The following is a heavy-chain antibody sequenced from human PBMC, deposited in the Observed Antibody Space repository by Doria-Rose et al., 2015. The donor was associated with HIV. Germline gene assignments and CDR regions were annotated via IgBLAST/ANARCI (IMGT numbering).Heavy chain of an antibody. CDR1: GFTFSRHW. CDR3: ARVWARVMDV. D-gene: IGHD3-16*01. J-gene: IGHJ6*02. CDR2: INQDGSEK. Sequence: VQLVQSGGGLVQPGGSLRLSCAASGFTFSRHWMSWVRQAPGKGLEWVANINQDGSEKYYVDSVKGRFTISRDNAKNSLYLQMNSLRADDTAVYYCARVWARVMDVWGQGTTVTVSS. V-gene: IGHV3-7*01.